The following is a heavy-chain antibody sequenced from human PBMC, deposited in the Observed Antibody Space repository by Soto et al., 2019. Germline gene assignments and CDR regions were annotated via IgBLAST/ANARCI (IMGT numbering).Heavy chain of an antibody. CDR2: ISYDGSNK. D-gene: IGHD2-15*01. Sequence: VGSLGLSCAASGFTFSSYGMHWVRQAPGKGLEWVAVISYDGSNKYYADSVKGRFTISRDNSKNTLYLQMNSLRAEDTAVYYCARDLQYSFCRAPGWFDQWCKGTRVTV. CDR3: ARDLQYSFCRAPGWFDQ. V-gene: IGHV3-30*03. CDR1: GFTFSSYG. J-gene: IGHJ5*02.